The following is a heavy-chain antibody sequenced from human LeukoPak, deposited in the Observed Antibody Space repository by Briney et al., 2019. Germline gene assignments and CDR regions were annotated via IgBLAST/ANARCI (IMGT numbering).Heavy chain of an antibody. Sequence: SETLSLTCTVSGGSISSYYWSWIRQPPGKGLEWIGYIYYSGRTNYNPSLKSRVTISVDTSKNQFSLKLSSVTAADTAVYYCARIPPGRGVLFDYWGQGTLVTVSS. CDR2: IYYSGRT. J-gene: IGHJ4*02. CDR1: GGSISSYY. CDR3: ARIPPGRGVLFDY. V-gene: IGHV4-59*08. D-gene: IGHD3-10*01.